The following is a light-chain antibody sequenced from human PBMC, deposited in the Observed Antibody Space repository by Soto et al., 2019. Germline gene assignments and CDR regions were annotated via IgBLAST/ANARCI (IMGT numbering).Light chain of an antibody. CDR2: VAS. Sequence: DIQMTQSPSSLSASVGDRVTITCRASQSINRYLNWYQQKPGKAPNLLIYVASSLQSGVPSRFSGSGSGTDFTLTISSLQPEDFATYYCQQSYSSPLTFGGGTRLEIK. V-gene: IGKV1-39*01. J-gene: IGKJ5*01. CDR3: QQSYSSPLT. CDR1: QSINRY.